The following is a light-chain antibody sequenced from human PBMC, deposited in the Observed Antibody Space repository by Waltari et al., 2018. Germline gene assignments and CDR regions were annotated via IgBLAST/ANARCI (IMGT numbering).Light chain of an antibody. J-gene: IGKJ1*01. CDR2: GAS. V-gene: IGKV3-20*01. CDR1: QGVGRS. CDR3: QHYVRLPGT. Sequence: EIVLTQSPGTLSLSPGERATLSCWASQGVGRSLAWYQQKRGQAPRLLIYGASTRATGIPDRFSGSGSGTDFSLTISRLEPEEFAVYYCQHYVRLPGTFGQGTKVEIK.